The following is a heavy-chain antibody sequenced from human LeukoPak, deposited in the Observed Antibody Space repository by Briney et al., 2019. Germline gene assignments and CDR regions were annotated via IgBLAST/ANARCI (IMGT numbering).Heavy chain of an antibody. CDR1: GFTFDDYA. V-gene: IGHV3-9*03. D-gene: IGHD3-3*01. Sequence: GRSLRLSCAASGFTFDDYAMYWVRHAPGKGLEWVSGISWNSGSIGYADSVKGRFTISRDNAKNSLYLQMNSLRAEDMALYYCAKGYYDFWSGYSAFHYWGQGTLVTVSS. CDR2: ISWNSGSI. J-gene: IGHJ4*02. CDR3: AKGYYDFWSGYSAFHY.